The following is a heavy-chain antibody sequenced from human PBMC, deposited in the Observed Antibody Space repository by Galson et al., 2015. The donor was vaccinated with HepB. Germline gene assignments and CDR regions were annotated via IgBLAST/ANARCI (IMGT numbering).Heavy chain of an antibody. CDR1: GFMFGNPV. Sequence: SLRLSCAASGFMFGNPVMTWVRQAPGKGLEWVSSISGSGGTTYYADSVKGRFTISRDNSKNTLYLQLNSLRVDDTAVYYCAKDKEGEVVIYSFDSWGQGTLVTVSS. D-gene: IGHD3-22*01. J-gene: IGHJ4*02. V-gene: IGHV3-23*01. CDR3: AKDKEGEVVIYSFDS. CDR2: ISGSGGTT.